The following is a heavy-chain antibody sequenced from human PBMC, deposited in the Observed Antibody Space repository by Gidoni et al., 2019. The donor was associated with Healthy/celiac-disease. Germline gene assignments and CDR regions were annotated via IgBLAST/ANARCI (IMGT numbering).Heavy chain of an antibody. V-gene: IGHV3-9*01. Sequence: EVQLVESGGGLVQPGSSLRLSCAASGFTFDDYAMHWVRQAPGKGLEWVSGISWNSGSIGYADSVKGRFTISRDNAKNALYLQMNSLRAEDTALYYCAKDLGIAVAGSDYWGQGTLVTVSS. J-gene: IGHJ4*02. D-gene: IGHD6-19*01. CDR1: GFTFDDYA. CDR2: ISWNSGSI. CDR3: AKDLGIAVAGSDY.